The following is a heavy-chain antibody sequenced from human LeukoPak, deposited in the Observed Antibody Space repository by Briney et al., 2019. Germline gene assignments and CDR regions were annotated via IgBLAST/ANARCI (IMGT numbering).Heavy chain of an antibody. CDR2: IYTSGST. D-gene: IGHD2-15*01. J-gene: IGHJ4*02. V-gene: IGHV4-4*07. Sequence: PETLSLTCTVSGGSISSYYWSWIRQPAGKGLEWIGRIYTSGSTNYNPSLKSRVTMSVDTSKNQFSLKLSSVTAADTAVYYCAGFEMWYLDDYWGQGTLVTVSS. CDR1: GGSISSYY. CDR3: AGFEMWYLDDY.